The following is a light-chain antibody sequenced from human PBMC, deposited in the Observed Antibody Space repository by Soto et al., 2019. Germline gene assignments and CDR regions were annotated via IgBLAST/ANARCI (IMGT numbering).Light chain of an antibody. J-gene: IGKJ4*01. CDR2: SAY. CDR3: QKYDNAPLT. V-gene: IGKV1-27*01. Sequence: DIQMTQAPSSLSASVGDRVTITCRARQDISTHLAWYQQKPGKVPKLLISSAYTLQSGVPPRFSGSGSGTDFTLTISSLQPEDVATYYWQKYDNAPLTFGGGTKVEIK. CDR1: QDISTH.